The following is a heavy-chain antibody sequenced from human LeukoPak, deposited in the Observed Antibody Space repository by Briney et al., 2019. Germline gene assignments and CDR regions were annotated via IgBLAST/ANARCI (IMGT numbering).Heavy chain of an antibody. D-gene: IGHD2-2*03. V-gene: IGHV3-23*01. Sequence: GGSLRLSCEASGFTFSSYAMSWVRQAPGKGLELVSAISGSGGSTYYADSVKGRFTISRDNSKNTLYLQMNSLRAEDTAVYYCAKGSGYCSSTSCYGDFDYWGQGILVTVSS. CDR1: GFTFSSYA. J-gene: IGHJ4*02. CDR2: ISGSGGST. CDR3: AKGSGYCSSTSCYGDFDY.